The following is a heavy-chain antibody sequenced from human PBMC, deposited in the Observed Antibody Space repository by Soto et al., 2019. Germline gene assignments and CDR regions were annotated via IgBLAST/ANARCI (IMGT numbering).Heavy chain of an antibody. CDR1: GYSFTSYW. D-gene: IGHD4-4*01. CDR2: IYPGDPDT. Sequence: PGESLKISCKGSGYSFTSYWIGWVRQMPGKGLEWMGIIYPGDPDTRYSPSFQGQVTISADKSISTAYLQWSSLKASDTAMYYCARHRMTTVTDYYYYGMDVWGQGTTVTVSS. V-gene: IGHV5-51*01. CDR3: ARHRMTTVTDYYYYGMDV. J-gene: IGHJ6*02.